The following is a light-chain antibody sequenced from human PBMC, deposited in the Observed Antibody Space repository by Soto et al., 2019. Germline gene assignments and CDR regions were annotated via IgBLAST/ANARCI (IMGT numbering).Light chain of an antibody. CDR1: SSNIGNNY. Sequence: QSVLPQPPSVSAAPGQEVTISCSGSSSNIGNNYVSWYQQLPGTAPKLLIYDNNKRPSGIPDRFSGSKSGTSATLGITGLQTGDEADYYCGTWDSSLSAGEFGGGTELTVL. CDR3: GTWDSSLSAGE. CDR2: DNN. V-gene: IGLV1-51*01. J-gene: IGLJ2*01.